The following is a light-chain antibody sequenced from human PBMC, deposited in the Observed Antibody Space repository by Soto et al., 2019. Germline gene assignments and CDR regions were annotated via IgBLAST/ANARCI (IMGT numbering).Light chain of an antibody. CDR3: QQYNNWPPWT. CDR2: GAS. J-gene: IGKJ1*01. CDR1: RSVSSN. V-gene: IGKV3-15*01. Sequence: DIVLTQSPGTLSLSPVERATLSCRASRSVSSNLAWYQQKPGQAPRLLIYGASTRATGIPARFSGSGSGTEFTLTISSLQSEDFAVYYCQQYNNWPPWTFGQGTKVDIK.